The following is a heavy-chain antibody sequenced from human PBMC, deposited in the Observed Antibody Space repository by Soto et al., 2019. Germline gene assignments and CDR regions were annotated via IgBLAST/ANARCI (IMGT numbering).Heavy chain of an antibody. CDR1: GDSITSGYY. CDR2: FYHTGST. J-gene: IGHJ4*02. CDR3: ARGGPYSSSLYYFDY. D-gene: IGHD6-13*01. V-gene: IGHV4-38-2*01. Sequence: SETLSLTCDVSGDSITSGYYWGFIRQPPGKGLEWMGSFYHTGSTYYNPSLKSRVTILVDTSTNQFSLKLTSVTAADTAVYYCARGGPYSSSLYYFDYWGQGTLVTVSS.